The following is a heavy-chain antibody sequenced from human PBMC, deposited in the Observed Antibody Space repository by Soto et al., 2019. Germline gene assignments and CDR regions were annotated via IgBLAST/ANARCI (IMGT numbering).Heavy chain of an antibody. V-gene: IGHV1-8*01. CDR1: GYTFTSYD. CDR2: MNANSGNT. D-gene: IGHD4-4*01. Sequence: QVQLVQSGAEVKKPGASVKVSCKASGYTFTSYDINWVRQATGQGLEWMGWMNANSGNTGYAQKFQGRVTMTRDTSISTAYMALSSLTSEDTAVYYGARRTVAYWYFDLWGRGTLVTVSS. CDR3: ARRTVAYWYFDL. J-gene: IGHJ2*01.